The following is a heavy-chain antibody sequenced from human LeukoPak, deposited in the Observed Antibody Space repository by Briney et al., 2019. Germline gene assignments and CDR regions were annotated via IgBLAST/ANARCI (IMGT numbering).Heavy chain of an antibody. CDR1: GFTFSSYS. CDR3: ARDARYCSSTSCRPYYYGMDV. Sequence: GGSLRLPCAASGFTFSSYSMNWVRQAPGRGLEWVSSIRFTGSYIYYADSVKGRFTISRDDAKNLLSLQMISLRAEDTAVYYCARDARYCSSTSCRPYYYGMDVWGQGTTVTVSS. V-gene: IGHV3-21*01. D-gene: IGHD2-2*01. CDR2: IRFTGSYI. J-gene: IGHJ6*02.